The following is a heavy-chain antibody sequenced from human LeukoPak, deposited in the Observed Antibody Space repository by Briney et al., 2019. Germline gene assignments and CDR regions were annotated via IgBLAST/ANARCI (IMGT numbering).Heavy chain of an antibody. Sequence: GGSLRLSCAASGFTFSSYSMNWVRQAPGKGLAWVSSISSSSSYIYYADSVKGRFTISRDNAKYSLYLQMNSLRAEDTAVYYCSRRYCSSTNCYAFDDWGQGTLVTVSS. CDR3: SRRYCSSTNCYAFDD. CDR1: GFTFSSYS. CDR2: ISSSSSYI. V-gene: IGHV3-21*01. D-gene: IGHD2-2*01. J-gene: IGHJ4*02.